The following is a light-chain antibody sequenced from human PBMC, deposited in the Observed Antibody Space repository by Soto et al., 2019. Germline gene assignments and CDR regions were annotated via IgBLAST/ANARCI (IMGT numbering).Light chain of an antibody. CDR1: QSINAW. Sequence: DIQMTQAPSTLSASVGDRVTITCRASQSINAWLAWYQQKPGKXPXXLIYDVSTLDSGVPSRFSGSASGTEFTLTVSYLESDDSATDYCQQYHRYSTFGQGTKVDIK. CDR2: DVS. CDR3: QQYHRYST. J-gene: IGKJ1*01. V-gene: IGKV1-5*01.